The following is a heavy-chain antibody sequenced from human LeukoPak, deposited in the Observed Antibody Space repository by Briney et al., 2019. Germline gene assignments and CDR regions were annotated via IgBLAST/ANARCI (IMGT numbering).Heavy chain of an antibody. CDR3: TTDAGYTSRWYNY. Sequence: GGSLRLSCAASGFTFTNAYMTWVRQAPGKGLEWVARIKNKVDGGTTDYGAPVKARFSISRDDSKNTVYLQMSSLRTEDTAVYYCTTDAGYTSRWYNYWGQGTLVTVAS. CDR1: GFTFTNAY. D-gene: IGHD6-13*01. V-gene: IGHV3-15*01. J-gene: IGHJ4*02. CDR2: IKNKVDGGTT.